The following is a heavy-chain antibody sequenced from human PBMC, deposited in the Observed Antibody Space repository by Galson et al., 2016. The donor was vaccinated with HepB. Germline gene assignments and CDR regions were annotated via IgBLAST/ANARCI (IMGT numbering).Heavy chain of an antibody. J-gene: IGHJ4*02. V-gene: IGHV3-53*01. CDR2: IYSGGST. Sequence: SLRLSCAASGFTVSSNYMSWVRQAPGKGLEWVSVIYSGGSTYHADSVKGRFTISRDNSKNTLYLQMNSLRAEDTAVYYCATPITGYSSSWYGSFDYWGQGTLVTVSS. CDR1: GFTVSSNY. CDR3: ATPITGYSSSWYGSFDY. D-gene: IGHD6-13*01.